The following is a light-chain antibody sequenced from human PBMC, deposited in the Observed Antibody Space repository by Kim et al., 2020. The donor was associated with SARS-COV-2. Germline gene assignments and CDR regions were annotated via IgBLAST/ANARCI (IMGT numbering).Light chain of an antibody. V-gene: IGKV3D-15*01. J-gene: IGKJ4*01. CDR1: QSVRSS. CDR3: QQYYTLSALT. CDR2: DAS. Sequence: EIVTTQSPATLSVSPGERATLSCRASQSVRSSLAWYQQKPGQAPRLLIYDASIRATGVPARFTGSGSGTEFTLTISSLQSEEFAVYFCQQYYTLSALTFGGGTKVDI.